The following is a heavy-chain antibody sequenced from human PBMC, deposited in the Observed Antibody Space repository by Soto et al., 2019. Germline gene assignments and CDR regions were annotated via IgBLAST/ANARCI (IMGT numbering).Heavy chain of an antibody. CDR2: ISYDGSNK. CDR3: AREVLVPAATPPFDY. V-gene: IGHV3-30-3*01. J-gene: IGHJ4*02. D-gene: IGHD2-2*01. Sequence: QVQLVESGGGVVQPGRSLRLSCAASGFTFSSYAMHWVRQAPGKGLEWVAVISYDGSNKYYADSVKGRFTISRDNSKNTLYLQMNSLRAEDTAVYYCAREVLVPAATPPFDYWGQGTLVTVAS. CDR1: GFTFSSYA.